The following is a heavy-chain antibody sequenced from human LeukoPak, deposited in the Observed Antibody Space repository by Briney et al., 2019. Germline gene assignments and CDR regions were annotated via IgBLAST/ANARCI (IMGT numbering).Heavy chain of an antibody. CDR1: GGSISSSSYY. J-gene: IGHJ4*02. V-gene: IGHV4-39*07. CDR3: ARITDFWSGYYDY. CDR2: IYYSGST. D-gene: IGHD3-3*01. Sequence: PSETLSLTCTVSGGSISSSSYYWGWIRQPPGKGLEWIGSIYYSGSTYYNPSLKSRVTISVDTSKNQFSLKLSSVIAADTAVYYCARITDFWSGYYDYWGQGTLVTVSS.